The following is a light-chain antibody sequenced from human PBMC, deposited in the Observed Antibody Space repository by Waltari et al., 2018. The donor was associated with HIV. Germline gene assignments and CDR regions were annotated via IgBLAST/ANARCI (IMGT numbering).Light chain of an antibody. CDR1: QSIGTY. V-gene: IGKV1-39*01. J-gene: IGKJ1*01. CDR3: HQSHSVPQT. Sequence: DIQMTQSPPSLSASVGDRVTITCRASQSIGTYLSWYHQKPGKAPKLLIYGASSLQTGVPSRFSGSGSGTHFSLTISSLQPADSGTYYCHQSHSVPQTFGQGTKVEI. CDR2: GAS.